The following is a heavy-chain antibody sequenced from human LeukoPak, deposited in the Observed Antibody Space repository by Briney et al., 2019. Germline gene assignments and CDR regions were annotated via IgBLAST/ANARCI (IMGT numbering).Heavy chain of an antibody. Sequence: SETLSLTCTVSGGSISGYYWSWIRQPAGKGLEWIGRIYTSGSTNYNPSLKSRVTMSVDTSKNQFSLKLSSVTAADTAVYYCARDKGITARVYWFDPWGQGTLVTVSS. J-gene: IGHJ5*02. CDR1: GGSISGYY. D-gene: IGHD6-6*01. V-gene: IGHV4-4*07. CDR2: IYTSGST. CDR3: ARDKGITARVYWFDP.